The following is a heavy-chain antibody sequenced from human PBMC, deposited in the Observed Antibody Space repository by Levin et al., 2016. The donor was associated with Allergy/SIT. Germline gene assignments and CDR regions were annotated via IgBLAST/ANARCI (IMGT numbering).Heavy chain of an antibody. Sequence: SETLSLTCTVSGVFISRTAHYWAWIRQSPGKGLEWIASIYYSGSTYYNPSLESRVTISVDTSKNQFSLRLSSVTAADTAVYYCAKQENTPFITGNWYFDLWGRGTLVTVSS. J-gene: IGHJ2*01. V-gene: IGHV4-39*01. D-gene: IGHD2/OR15-2a*01. CDR3: AKQENTPFITGNWYFDL. CDR2: IYYSGST. CDR1: GVFISRTAHY.